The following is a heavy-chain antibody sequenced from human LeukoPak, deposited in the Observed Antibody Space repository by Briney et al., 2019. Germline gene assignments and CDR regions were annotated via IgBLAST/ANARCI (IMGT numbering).Heavy chain of an antibody. CDR1: GFTFSSYS. D-gene: IGHD1-1*01. J-gene: IGHJ4*02. V-gene: IGHV3-48*01. CDR2: ISSSSSSTI. CDR3: ARDRTTGTFLFDY. Sequence: GGSLRLSCAASGFTFSSYSMNWVRQAPGKGLEWVSYISSSSSSTIYYADSAKGRFTISRDNAKNSLYLQMNSLTAEDTAVYYCARDRTTGTFLFDYWGQGTLVTVSS.